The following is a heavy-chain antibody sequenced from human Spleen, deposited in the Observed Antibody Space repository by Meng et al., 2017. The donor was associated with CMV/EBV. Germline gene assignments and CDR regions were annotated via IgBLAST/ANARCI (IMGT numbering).Heavy chain of an antibody. V-gene: IGHV1-2*02. CDR2: ISSNSGAT. CDR3: ARGELFGTFDI. CDR1: GYTFMDYY. D-gene: IGHD1-26*01. J-gene: IGHJ3*02. Sequence: ASVKVSCKASGYTFMDYYMHWVRQAPGQGLEWMGWISSNSGATRFEQKFQGRVTMTRDTSISTAYVEVNGLRYDDTAMYYCARGELFGTFDIWGQGTMVTVSS.